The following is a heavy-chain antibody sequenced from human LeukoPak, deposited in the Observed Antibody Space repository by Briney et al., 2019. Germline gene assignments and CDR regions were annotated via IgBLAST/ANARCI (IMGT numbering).Heavy chain of an antibody. V-gene: IGHV1-18*01. CDR1: GYTFTSYG. D-gene: IGHD4-17*01. Sequence: ASVKVSCKASGYTFTSYGISWVRQAPGQGLEWMGWISAYNGNTNYAQKLQGRVTMTTDTSTSTAYMELRSLRSDDTAVYYCARDQGGDYFLSSYYYHYMDVWGKGTTVTVSS. CDR2: ISAYNGNT. CDR3: ARDQGGDYFLSSYYYHYMDV. J-gene: IGHJ6*03.